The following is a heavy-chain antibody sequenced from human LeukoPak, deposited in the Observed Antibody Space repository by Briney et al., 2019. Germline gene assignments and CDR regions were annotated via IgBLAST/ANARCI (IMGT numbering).Heavy chain of an antibody. CDR1: GFTFTSYW. J-gene: IGHJ6*03. D-gene: IGHD3-10*01. V-gene: IGHV3-7*01. Sequence: GGSLRLSCAASGFTFTSYWMSWVRQAPGKGLEWVANIKQDGSEKYYVDSVKGRFTISRDNAKNSLYLQMNSLRAEDTAVYYCARLGWGGAWNLYLYYYMDVWGKGTAVTVSS. CDR2: IKQDGSEK. CDR3: ARLGWGGAWNLYLYYYMDV.